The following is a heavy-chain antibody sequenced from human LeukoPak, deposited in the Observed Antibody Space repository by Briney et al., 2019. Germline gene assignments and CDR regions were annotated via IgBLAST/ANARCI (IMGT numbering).Heavy chain of an antibody. CDR2: IYYSGST. CDR3: ARHDYGDRGWFDP. V-gene: IGHV4-39*01. CDR1: GGSISSSSYY. J-gene: IGHJ5*02. D-gene: IGHD4-17*01. Sequence: PSETLSLTCTVSGGSISSSSYYWGWIRQPPGKGLEWIGSIYYSGSTYYNPSLKSRVTISVDTSKNQFSLKLSSVTAADTAVCYCARHDYGDRGWFDPWGQGTLVTVSS.